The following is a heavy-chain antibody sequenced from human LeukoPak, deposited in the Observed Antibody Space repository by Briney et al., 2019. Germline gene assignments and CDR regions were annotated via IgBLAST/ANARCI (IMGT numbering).Heavy chain of an antibody. CDR2: ISGSGGST. CDR3: ARRGGGHRNWYFDL. J-gene: IGHJ2*01. Sequence: GGSLRLSSAASGFTFSIYAMSCVRQAPGKGLECVSAISGSGGSTYYADSVKGRFTISRDNSKNTLYLQMNNLRAEDTAVYYCARRGGGHRNWYFDLWGRGTLVTVSS. CDR1: GFTFSIYA. V-gene: IGHV3-23*01. D-gene: IGHD1-14*01.